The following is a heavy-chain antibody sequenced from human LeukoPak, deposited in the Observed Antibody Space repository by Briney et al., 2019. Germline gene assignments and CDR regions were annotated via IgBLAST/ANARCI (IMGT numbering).Heavy chain of an antibody. J-gene: IGHJ5*02. Sequence: GGSLRLSCAASGFTFSSYAMSWVRQAPGKGLEWVSGISGSGSSTYYADSVKGRFTISRDNSKNTLYLQMNSLRAEDTAVYYCAKDRRWFGELNNWFDPWGQGTLVTVSS. CDR3: AKDRRWFGELNNWFDP. CDR2: ISGSGSST. D-gene: IGHD3-10*01. V-gene: IGHV3-23*01. CDR1: GFTFSSYA.